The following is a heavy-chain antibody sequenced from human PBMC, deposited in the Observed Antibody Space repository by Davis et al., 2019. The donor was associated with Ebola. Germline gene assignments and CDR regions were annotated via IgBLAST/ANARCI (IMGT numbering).Heavy chain of an antibody. CDR1: GYTFTSYD. CDR3: ARGYSSAWYYFDF. Sequence: ASVKVSCKASGYTFTSYDINWVRQVPGQGFEWMGWIGTYNDNTVYAQKFQDRVTMTTDTSTNTAYMDLRSLRSDDTTVYYCARGYSSAWYYFDFWGQGTLVTVSS. J-gene: IGHJ4*02. CDR2: IGTYNDNT. D-gene: IGHD6-19*01. V-gene: IGHV1-18*01.